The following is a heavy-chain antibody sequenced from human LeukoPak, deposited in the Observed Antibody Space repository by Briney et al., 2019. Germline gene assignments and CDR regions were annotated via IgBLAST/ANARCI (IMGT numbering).Heavy chain of an antibody. J-gene: IGHJ4*02. D-gene: IGHD1-26*01. CDR1: GFTFSSYA. CDR3: AKDARVYWVRYFDY. Sequence: SGGSLRLSCAASGFTFSSYAMSWVRQAPGKGLEWVSAISGSGGSTYYADSVKGRFTISRDNSKNTLYLQINSLRAEDTAVYYCAKDARVYWVRYFDYWGQGTLVTVSS. CDR2: ISGSGGST. V-gene: IGHV3-23*01.